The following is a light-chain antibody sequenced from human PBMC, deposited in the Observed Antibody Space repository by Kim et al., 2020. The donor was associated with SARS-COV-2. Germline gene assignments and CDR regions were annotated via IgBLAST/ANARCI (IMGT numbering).Light chain of an antibody. CDR2: GRN. CDR1: SLRRYY. J-gene: IGLJ2*01. Sequence: SSELTQDPAVSVAVGQTVKITCQGDSLRRYYASWYQQKPGQAPVLVIYGRNNRPSGIPERLSGSTSGNTASLTISGAQAEDEADFYCQSRDSGGKVVFGGGTKVTVL. V-gene: IGLV3-19*01. CDR3: QSRDSGGKVV.